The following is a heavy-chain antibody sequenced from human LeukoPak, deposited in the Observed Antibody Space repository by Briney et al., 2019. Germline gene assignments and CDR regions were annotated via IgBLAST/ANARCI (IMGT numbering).Heavy chain of an antibody. CDR3: TTDTWAIDILTGYPETFDY. Sequence: GGSLRLSCAASGFTFSSYWMSWVRQAPGKGLEWVGRIKSKTDGGTTDYAAPVKGRFTISRDDSKNTLYLQMNSLKTEDTAVYYCTTDTWAIDILTGYPETFDYWGQGTLVTVSS. D-gene: IGHD3-9*01. CDR2: IKSKTDGGTT. J-gene: IGHJ4*02. CDR1: GFTFSSYW. V-gene: IGHV3-15*01.